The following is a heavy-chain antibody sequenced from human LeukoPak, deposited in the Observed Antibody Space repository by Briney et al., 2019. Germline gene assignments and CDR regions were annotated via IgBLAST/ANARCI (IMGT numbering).Heavy chain of an antibody. V-gene: IGHV1-46*01. CDR1: GYTFTNYY. CDR2: INPSGGST. Sequence: ASVKVSCKASGYTFTNYYIHWVRQAPGQGLEWTGIINPSGGSTSYAQKFQGRVTMTRDTSTSTVYMELSSLRSEDTAVYYCARGEWLAHFDYWGQGTLVTVSS. J-gene: IGHJ4*02. CDR3: ARGEWLAHFDY. D-gene: IGHD6-19*01.